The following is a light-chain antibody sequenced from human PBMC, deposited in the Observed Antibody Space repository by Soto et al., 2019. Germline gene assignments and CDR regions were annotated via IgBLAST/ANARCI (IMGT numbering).Light chain of an antibody. CDR2: AAS. J-gene: IGKJ5*01. CDR1: QTVRNNY. V-gene: IGKV3-20*01. CDR3: QQYTDWPIT. Sequence: EFVLTQSPGTLSLSPGERAALSCRASQTVRNNYLAWYQQQPGQAPRLLIYAASTRATAVPDRFSGSGSGTDFTLTITSLQSDDFAVYFCQQYTDWPITCGQGNDWRL.